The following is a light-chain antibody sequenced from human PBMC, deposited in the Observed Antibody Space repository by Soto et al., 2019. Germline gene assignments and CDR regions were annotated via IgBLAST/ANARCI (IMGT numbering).Light chain of an antibody. Sequence: IVLTQSPGTLSLSPSDRATLSCRASQSINIKYLAWYQQKPGQAPRLLIYGASSRATGIPDRFSGIGSGTDFNLTISRLEPEDFAVDYCQHYSSSPLSWTFGQGTKVELK. CDR1: QSINIKY. CDR2: GAS. CDR3: QHYSSSPLSWT. J-gene: IGKJ1*01. V-gene: IGKV3-20*01.